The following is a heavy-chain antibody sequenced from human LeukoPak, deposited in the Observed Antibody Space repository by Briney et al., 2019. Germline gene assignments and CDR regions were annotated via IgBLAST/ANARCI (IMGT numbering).Heavy chain of an antibody. V-gene: IGHV3-23*01. CDR2: ISGSGGST. D-gene: IGHD5-24*01. CDR1: GFTFSSYA. CDR3: AKGEDGYNYYFDY. Sequence: GGSLRLSCAASGFTFSSYAMSWVRQAPGKGLEWVSAISGSGGSTYYADSVKGRFTISRDNSKNTLYLQMNSLRAEDTAVYYCAKGEDGYNYYFDYWGQETLVTVSS. J-gene: IGHJ4*02.